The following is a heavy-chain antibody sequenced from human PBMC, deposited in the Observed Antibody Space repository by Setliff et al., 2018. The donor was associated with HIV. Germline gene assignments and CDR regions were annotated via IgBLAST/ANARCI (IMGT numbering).Heavy chain of an antibody. Sequence: SETLSLTCAVYGGSFSGYYWSWIRQSPGKGLEWIGEINYGRTTNYNPSLESRVTISVDTSKNQFSLNLTSVTAADTALYYCSNWNTTIDEDAWGQGTLVTVSS. V-gene: IGHV4-34*01. CDR2: INYGRTT. J-gene: IGHJ5*02. CDR3: SNWNTTIDEDA. D-gene: IGHD5-18*01. CDR1: GGSFSGYY.